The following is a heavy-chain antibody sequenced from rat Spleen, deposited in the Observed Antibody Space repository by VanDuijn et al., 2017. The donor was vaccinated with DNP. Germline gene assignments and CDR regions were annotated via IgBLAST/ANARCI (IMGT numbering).Heavy chain of an antibody. CDR1: GFSITNNFK. CDR2: VTNAGST. V-gene: IGHV3-3*01. Sequence: EVLLQESGPGLVKPSQSLSLTCSVTGFSITNNFKWSWIRKFPGNKLEWMGYVTNAGSTDYNPSLKSRISITTDTSKNQFFLPLNSVATEDTATYYCARVEYTHAMDAWGQGTSVTVSS. D-gene: IGHD4-2*01. J-gene: IGHJ4*01. CDR3: ARVEYTHAMDA.